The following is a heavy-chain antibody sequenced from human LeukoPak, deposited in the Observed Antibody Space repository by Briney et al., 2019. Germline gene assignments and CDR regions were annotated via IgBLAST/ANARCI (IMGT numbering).Heavy chain of an antibody. D-gene: IGHD4-17*01. CDR3: VRSGDYGDYGGSTDAFDL. Sequence: GGSLRLSWAASGFTFTTYSMNWVRRAPGMGLEWVSSISSTTYTYYADSMKGRFTVSRDNAKNSLYLQMHSLRGEDTAVYYCVRSGDYGDYGGSTDAFDLWGQGTMVTVSS. CDR2: ISSTTYT. CDR1: GFTFTTYS. V-gene: IGHV3-21*01. J-gene: IGHJ3*01.